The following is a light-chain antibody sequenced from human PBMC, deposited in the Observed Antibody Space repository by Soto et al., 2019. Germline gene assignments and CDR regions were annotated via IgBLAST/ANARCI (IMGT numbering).Light chain of an antibody. V-gene: IGKV3-11*01. CDR3: LQRASWQHT. CDR1: QSVGSY. Sequence: VLTQSPANLSLSPGESAALSCRARQSVGSYLAWLQQVPGQAPRLLIYDATNRANGIPAKFRGSGSGTDFTLTISSLEPEDFALYFCLQRASWQHTFGPGTKVEIK. J-gene: IGKJ3*01. CDR2: DAT.